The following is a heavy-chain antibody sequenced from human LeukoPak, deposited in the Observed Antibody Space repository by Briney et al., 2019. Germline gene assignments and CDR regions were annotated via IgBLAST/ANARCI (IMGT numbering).Heavy chain of an antibody. J-gene: IGHJ4*02. V-gene: IGHV1-2*04. CDR2: INPGKGVT. CDR1: GYTFTGYY. Sequence: PGASVKVSCKASGYTFTGYYLHWVRQAPGQGLEGMGWINPGKGVTYYAQKFQGWITMARDTSISTAYMELSSLKSDDTAVYYCARDPSDEHGAHYDSWGQGTLVTVSS. CDR3: ARDPSDEHGAHYDS. D-gene: IGHD4-17*01.